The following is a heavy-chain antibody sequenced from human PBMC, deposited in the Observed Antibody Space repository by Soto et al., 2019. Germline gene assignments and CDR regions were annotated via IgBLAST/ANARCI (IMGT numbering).Heavy chain of an antibody. V-gene: IGHV3-7*04. Sequence: EVHLVESGGGLVQPGGSLRLSCAASGFTFSNYWMNWVRQAPGKGLEWVAIIKQDGGDKYYVDFVKGRFTISRDNAKNSLYLQMSSLRADDTAVYYCAGGTGWLSDLWGQGTLVTVSS. J-gene: IGHJ5*02. CDR3: AGGTGWLSDL. CDR1: GFTFSNYW. D-gene: IGHD6-19*01. CDR2: IKQDGGDK.